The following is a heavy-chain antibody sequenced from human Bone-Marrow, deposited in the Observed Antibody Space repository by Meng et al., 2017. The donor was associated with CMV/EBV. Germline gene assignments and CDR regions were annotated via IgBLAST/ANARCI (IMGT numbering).Heavy chain of an antibody. Sequence: ASVNVSCKASGYTFTGYYMHWLRQAPGQGLEWMGWINPNSGGTKYAQKFEGRVTMTRETSISTAYMDLSSLRSDDTAVYYCARWLVVVPAAQIIYYGMDVWGQGTKVTVSS. V-gene: IGHV1-2*02. D-gene: IGHD2-2*01. CDR1: GYTFTGYY. CDR3: ARWLVVVPAAQIIYYGMDV. CDR2: INPNSGGT. J-gene: IGHJ6*02.